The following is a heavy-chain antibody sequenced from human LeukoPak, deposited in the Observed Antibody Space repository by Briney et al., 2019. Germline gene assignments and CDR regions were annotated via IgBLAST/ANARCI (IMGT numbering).Heavy chain of an antibody. J-gene: IGHJ6*02. Sequence: PSETLSLTCAVYGGSFSGYYWSWIRQPPGKGLEWIGEINHSGSTNYNPSLKSRVTISVDTSKNQFSLKLSSVTAADTAVYYCARISGYNFYYYYGMTSGAKGPRSPSP. CDR2: INHSGST. V-gene: IGHV4-34*01. CDR3: ARISGYNFYYYYGMTS. D-gene: IGHD5-12*01. CDR1: GGSFSGYY.